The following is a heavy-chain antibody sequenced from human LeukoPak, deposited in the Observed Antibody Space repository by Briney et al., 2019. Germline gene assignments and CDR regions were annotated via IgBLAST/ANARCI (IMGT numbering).Heavy chain of an antibody. CDR2: ISYDGSNK. D-gene: IGHD6-13*01. Sequence: PGGSLRLSCAASGFTFSSYAMHWVRQAPGKGLEWVAVISYDGSNKYYADSVKGRFTISRDNSKNTLYLQMNSLRAEDTAVYYCARDPAGIAAAVFDYWGQGTLVTVSS. V-gene: IGHV3-30*04. CDR1: GFTFSSYA. J-gene: IGHJ4*02. CDR3: ARDPAGIAAAVFDY.